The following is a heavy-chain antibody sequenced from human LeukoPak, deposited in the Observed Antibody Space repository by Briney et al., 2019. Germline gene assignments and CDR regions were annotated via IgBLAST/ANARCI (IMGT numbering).Heavy chain of an antibody. CDR1: VFIFGDYA. J-gene: IGHJ3*02. CDR2: IRSKAYDGTT. V-gene: IGHV3-49*04. CDR3: TREARIAAAGLDAFDI. Sequence: GGSLRLSCRASVFIFGDYAVSWVRQAPGKGLEWVSFIRSKAYDGTTAYAASVKGRFTISRDDSIHIAYLQMDSLRTEHTHVYLCTREARIAAAGLDAFDIWGQGTMVTVSS. D-gene: IGHD6-13*01.